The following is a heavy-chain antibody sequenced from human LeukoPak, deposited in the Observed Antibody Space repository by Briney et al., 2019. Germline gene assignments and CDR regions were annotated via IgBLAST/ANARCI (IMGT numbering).Heavy chain of an antibody. Sequence: SETLSLTCTVSGYSISSGYYWGWIRQPPGKGLEWIGSIYYSGSTYYNPSLKSRVTISVDTSKNQFSLKLSSVTAADTAVYYCARDSNSSGWYGSFGYWGQGTLVTVSS. V-gene: IGHV4-38-2*02. D-gene: IGHD6-19*01. CDR3: ARDSNSSGWYGSFGY. CDR1: GYSISSGYY. J-gene: IGHJ4*02. CDR2: IYYSGST.